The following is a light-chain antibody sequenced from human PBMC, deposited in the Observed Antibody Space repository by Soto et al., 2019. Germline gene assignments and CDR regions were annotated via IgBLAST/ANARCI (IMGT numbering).Light chain of an antibody. J-gene: IGKJ1*01. V-gene: IGKV3-15*01. Sequence: EIVMPQSPATLSVSPGERATLSCRASQSVSSNFAWYQQKPGQAPRLLFYGASTRATGIPARFSGSGSGTEFNLTISSLQSEDFAVYYCQQYNNWPPWTFGQGTKVEIK. CDR3: QQYNNWPPWT. CDR2: GAS. CDR1: QSVSSN.